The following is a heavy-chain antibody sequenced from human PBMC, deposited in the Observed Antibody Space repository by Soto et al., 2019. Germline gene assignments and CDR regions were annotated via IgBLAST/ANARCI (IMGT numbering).Heavy chain of an antibody. CDR2: IYYTGTT. J-gene: IGHJ5*02. V-gene: IGHV4-31*03. CDR1: GDSVSSGGYY. CDR3: ARGGNYFLTTSCYDLFDL. D-gene: IGHD2-2*01. Sequence: QVHLQESGPGLVKPSQTLSLTCTVSGDSVSSGGYYWSWIRQHPGKGLEWIGYIYYTGTTYYNPSLKRRVTMSVDTSENQFSLKLSSVTAADTAVYYCARGGNYFLTTSCYDLFDLWGQGTLVTVSS.